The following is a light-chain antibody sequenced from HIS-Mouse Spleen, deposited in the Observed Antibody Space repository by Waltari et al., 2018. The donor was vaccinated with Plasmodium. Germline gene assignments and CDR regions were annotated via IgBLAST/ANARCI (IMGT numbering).Light chain of an antibody. V-gene: IGKV3-15*01. Sequence: EIVMTQSPATLSVSPGERATLSCRASQSVSSNLAWYQQKPGQAPSLLLYGASTRATGIPARFSGSGSGTEFTLTISSLQSEDFAVYYCQQYNNWSFTFGPGTKVDIK. CDR2: GAS. CDR1: QSVSSN. J-gene: IGKJ3*01. CDR3: QQYNNWSFT.